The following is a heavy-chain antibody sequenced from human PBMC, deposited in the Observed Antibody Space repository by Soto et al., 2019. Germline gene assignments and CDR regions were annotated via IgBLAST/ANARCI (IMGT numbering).Heavy chain of an antibody. CDR3: GKVLVGATGHTDSDS. J-gene: IGHJ4*02. Sequence: PLETLSLTCTVSGGSIYRSGYYWGWIRQPPGRGLEWIGNIDYNGVTYSNPSLKSRVTISRDTSKNQFSLKLTSVTAADTALYYCGKVLVGATGHTDSDSWGPGTLVTVS. V-gene: IGHV4-39*01. CDR2: IDYNGVT. D-gene: IGHD2-15*01. CDR1: GGSIYRSGYY.